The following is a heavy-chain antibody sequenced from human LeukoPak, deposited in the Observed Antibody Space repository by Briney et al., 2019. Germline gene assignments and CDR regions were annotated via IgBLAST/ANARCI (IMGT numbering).Heavy chain of an antibody. J-gene: IGHJ6*02. V-gene: IGHV4-59*08. CDR1: GGSFSGYY. D-gene: IGHD3-9*01. CDR2: ISHSGTP. Sequence: SETLSLTCAVYGGSFSGYYWSWIRQPPGKGLEWVGYISHSGTPTYNPSLRGRVTISLDTSKTHSSLRLSSVTAADTAVYYCARQRTAPPIYEYYGMDVWGHGTTVTVSS. CDR3: ARQRTAPPIYEYYGMDV.